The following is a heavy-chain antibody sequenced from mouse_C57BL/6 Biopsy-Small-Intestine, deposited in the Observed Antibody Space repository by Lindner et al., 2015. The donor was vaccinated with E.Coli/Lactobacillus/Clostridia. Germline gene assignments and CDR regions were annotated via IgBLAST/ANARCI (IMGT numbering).Heavy chain of an antibody. Sequence: VQLQESGAELVRPGSSVKMSCKTSGYTFTSYGISWVKQRPGQGLEWIGYLYIGNGHTEYNEKFKGKATLTSDTSSSTAYMQLNSLTSEDSAIYFCARYDYGSSPYFDYWGQGTTLTVSS. CDR2: LYIGNGHT. V-gene: IGHV1-58*01. J-gene: IGHJ2*01. D-gene: IGHD1-1*01. CDR3: ARYDYGSSPYFDY. CDR1: GYTFTSYG.